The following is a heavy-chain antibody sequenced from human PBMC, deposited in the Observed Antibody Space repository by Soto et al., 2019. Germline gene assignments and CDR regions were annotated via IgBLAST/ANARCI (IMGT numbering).Heavy chain of an antibody. CDR1: GFTFSDHY. Sequence: PGGSLRLSCAASGFTFSDHYMDWVRQAPGKGLEWVGRTRNKANSYTTEYAASVKGRFTISRDDSKNSLYLQMNSLKTEDTAVYYCAREGYDIWTGPLLYYGMDVWGQGTTVTVSS. V-gene: IGHV3-72*01. J-gene: IGHJ6*02. D-gene: IGHD3-9*01. CDR3: AREGYDIWTGPLLYYGMDV. CDR2: TRNKANSYTT.